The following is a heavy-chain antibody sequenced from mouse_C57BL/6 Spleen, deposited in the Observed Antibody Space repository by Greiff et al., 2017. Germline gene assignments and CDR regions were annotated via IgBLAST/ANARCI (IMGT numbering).Heavy chain of an antibody. CDR3: ARKGYYDYDLGYAMDY. CDR1: GYSFTDYN. V-gene: IGHV1-39*01. D-gene: IGHD2-4*01. J-gene: IGHJ4*01. Sequence: LVESGPELVKPGASVKLSCKASGYSFTDYNMNWVKQSNGKSLEWIGVINPNYGTTSYNQKFKGKATLTVDQSSSTAYMQLNSLTSEDSAVYYCARKGYYDYDLGYAMDYWGQGTSVTVSS. CDR2: INPNYGTT.